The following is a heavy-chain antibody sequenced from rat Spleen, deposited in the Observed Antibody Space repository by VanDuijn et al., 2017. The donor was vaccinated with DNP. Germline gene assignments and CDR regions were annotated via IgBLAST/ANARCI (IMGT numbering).Heavy chain of an antibody. J-gene: IGHJ4*01. CDR3: ARSRNNLYVMDA. D-gene: IGHD1-5*01. Sequence: EVQLVESGGGLVQPGRSLKLSCAASGFTFSDYYMAWVRQAPKKGLEWVASISYEGSSTYYGDSVKGRFTISRDNAKSTLYLQMNSLRSEDTATYYCARSRNNLYVMDAWGQGASVTVSS. V-gene: IGHV5-22*01. CDR1: GFTFSDYY. CDR2: ISYEGSST.